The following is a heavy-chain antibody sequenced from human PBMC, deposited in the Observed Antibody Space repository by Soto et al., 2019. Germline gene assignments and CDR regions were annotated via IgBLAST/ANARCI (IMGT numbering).Heavy chain of an antibody. J-gene: IGHJ4*02. D-gene: IGHD3-22*01. Sequence: QVQLVQSGAEVRKPGSSVKVSCKASGGTFSRHAISCVRQAPGQGLEWMGGIIPIFGTANHAQKFQGRVTIIADESTSTVYMELRSLRSEDTAMYYCARGWGYDSNDYYYAYWGQGTLVIVSS. CDR2: IIPIFGTA. CDR1: GGTFSRHA. V-gene: IGHV1-69*01. CDR3: ARGWGYDSNDYYYAY.